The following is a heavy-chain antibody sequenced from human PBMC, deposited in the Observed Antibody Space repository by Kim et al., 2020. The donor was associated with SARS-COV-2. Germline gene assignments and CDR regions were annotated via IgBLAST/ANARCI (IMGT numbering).Heavy chain of an antibody. CDR3: ARAQGTYYDILTGYYPLGAFDI. CDR1: GFTFSSYA. Sequence: GGSLSLSCAASGFTFSSYAMHWVRQAPGKGLEWVAVISYDGSNKYYADSVKGRFTISRDNSKNTLYPQMNSLRAEDTAVYYCARAQGTYYDILTGYYPLGAFDIWGQGTMVTVSS. V-gene: IGHV3-30-3*01. J-gene: IGHJ3*02. D-gene: IGHD3-9*01. CDR2: ISYDGSNK.